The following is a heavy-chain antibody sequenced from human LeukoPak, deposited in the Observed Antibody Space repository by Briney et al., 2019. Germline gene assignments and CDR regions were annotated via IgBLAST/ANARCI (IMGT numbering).Heavy chain of an antibody. V-gene: IGHV4-38-2*01. J-gene: IGHJ5*02. CDR1: GFTFSDSY. D-gene: IGHD3-22*01. Sequence: GSLRLSCAASGFTFSDSYMTWIRQPPGKGLEWIGSIYYSGSTYYNPSLKSRVTISVDTSKNQFSLKLSSVTAADTAVYYCARLADDSSGYYPGENWFDPWGQGTLVTVSS. CDR3: ARLADDSSGYYPGENWFDP. CDR2: IYYSGST.